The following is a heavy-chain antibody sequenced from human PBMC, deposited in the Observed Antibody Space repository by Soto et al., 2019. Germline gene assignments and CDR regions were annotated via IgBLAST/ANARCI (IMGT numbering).Heavy chain of an antibody. CDR1: GGSISSGDYY. D-gene: IGHD2-8*02. V-gene: IGHV4-30-4*02. CDR3: ARDKITGIFDY. CDR2: IYYTXRT. Sequence: PSXTLSLTCTVSGGSISSGDYYWSWIRQPRGKGLERIGXIYYTXRTYYNKSLKXXVTISVDXXKNPSSLKLTSVTPADPAVYYCARDKITGIFDYWGQGTLVTVSS. J-gene: IGHJ4*02.